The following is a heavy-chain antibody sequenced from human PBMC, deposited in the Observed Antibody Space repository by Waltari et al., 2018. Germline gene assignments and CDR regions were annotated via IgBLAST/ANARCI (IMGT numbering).Heavy chain of an antibody. J-gene: IGHJ6*02. CDR2: ISWNSRSI. D-gene: IGHD3-10*01. CDR3: AKDRRPASGSYYNPALYYYGMDV. V-gene: IGHV3-9*01. Sequence: EVQLVESGGGLVQPGRSLRLSCAASGFNFDDYAMHWVRQAPGKGLEWVSGISWNSRSIGDADSVKGRFTISRDTAKRSLYLQINSLRVEDTALYYCAKDRRPASGSYYNPALYYYGMDVWGQGTTVTVSS. CDR1: GFNFDDYA.